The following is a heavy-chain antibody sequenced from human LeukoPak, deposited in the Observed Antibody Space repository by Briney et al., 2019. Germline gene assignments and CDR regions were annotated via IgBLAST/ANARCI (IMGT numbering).Heavy chain of an antibody. CDR1: GFSFSNSW. D-gene: IGHD2-15*01. Sequence: GGSLRLSCEASGFSFSNSWMSWVRQAPGQGLEWVANINQDGTQKYFVDSVKGRITISRDNAKNSLYLQMNSLRDEDTAVYYCARNPGVAAGRGYYYYMDVWGKGTTVTVSS. V-gene: IGHV3-7*01. CDR2: INQDGTQK. CDR3: ARNPGVAAGRGYYYYMDV. J-gene: IGHJ6*03.